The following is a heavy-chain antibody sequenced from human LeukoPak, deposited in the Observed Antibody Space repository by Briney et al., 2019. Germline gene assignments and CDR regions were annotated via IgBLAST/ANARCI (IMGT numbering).Heavy chain of an antibody. CDR3: ARGQPQWLVPGADDSYYYYGMDV. Sequence: GASVKVSCKASRYTFTGYYMHWVRQAPGQGLEWMGWINPNSGGTNYAQKFQGRVTMTRDTSISTAYMELSRLRSDDTAVYYCARGQPQWLVPGADDSYYYYGMDVWGQGTTVTVSS. CDR1: RYTFTGYY. CDR2: INPNSGGT. J-gene: IGHJ6*02. V-gene: IGHV1-2*02. D-gene: IGHD6-19*01.